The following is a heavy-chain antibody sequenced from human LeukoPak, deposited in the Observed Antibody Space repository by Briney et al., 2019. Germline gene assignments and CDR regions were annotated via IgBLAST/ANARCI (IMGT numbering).Heavy chain of an antibody. CDR1: GFTFSSYW. V-gene: IGHV4-34*01. J-gene: IGHJ5*02. D-gene: IGHD2-2*01. Sequence: GSLRLSCAASGFTFSSYWMHWIRQPPGKGLEWIGEINHSGSTNYNPSLKSRVTISVDTSKNQFSLKLSSVTAADTAVYYCARVIVVVPAATPTNWFDPWGQGTLVTVSS. CDR2: INHSGST. CDR3: ARVIVVVPAATPTNWFDP.